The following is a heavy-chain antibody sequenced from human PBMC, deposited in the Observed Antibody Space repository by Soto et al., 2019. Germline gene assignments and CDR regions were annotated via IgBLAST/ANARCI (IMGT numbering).Heavy chain of an antibody. D-gene: IGHD3-10*01. CDR1: GFTFSSYS. CDR3: ARDSFYGSGSSWSYYFDY. J-gene: IGHJ4*02. V-gene: IGHV3-21*01. Sequence: GGSLRLSCAASGFTFSSYSMNWVRQAPGKGLEWVSSISSSSSYIYYADSVKGRFTISRDNAKNSLYLQMNSLRAEDTAVYYCARDSFYGSGSSWSYYFDYWGQGTLVTVSS. CDR2: ISSSSSYI.